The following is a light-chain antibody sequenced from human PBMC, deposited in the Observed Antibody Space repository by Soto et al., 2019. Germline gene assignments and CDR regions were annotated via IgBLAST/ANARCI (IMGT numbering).Light chain of an antibody. V-gene: IGKV1-27*01. CDR1: QGISNS. CDR3: QNYNCAPWT. J-gene: IGKJ1*01. CDR2: AAT. Sequence: DIQMTQSPSSLSASGGDRVTITCRASQGISNSLVCYQHIPGKVPKLLIYAATTLQSCVPARFSGSGSGTDFTLTISVLQTEDVATYYCQNYNCAPWTFGQGTKVEIK.